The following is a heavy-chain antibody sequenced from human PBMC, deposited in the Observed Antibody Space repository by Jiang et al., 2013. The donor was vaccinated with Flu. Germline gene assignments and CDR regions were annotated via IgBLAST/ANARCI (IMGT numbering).Heavy chain of an antibody. J-gene: IGHJ4*02. CDR3: AKGPRVGYGRLDY. D-gene: IGHD5-18*01. Sequence: RFTISRDNSKNRLYLQMNSLRAEDTAVYHCAKGPRVGYGRLDYWGQGTLVTVSS. V-gene: IGHV3-23*01.